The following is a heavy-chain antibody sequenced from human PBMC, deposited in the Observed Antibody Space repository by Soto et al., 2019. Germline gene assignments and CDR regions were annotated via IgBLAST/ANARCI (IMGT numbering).Heavy chain of an antibody. CDR2: IYYSGST. Sequence: SETLSLTCTVSGGSISSYYWSWIRQPPGKGLEWIGYIYYSGSTNYNPSLKSRVTISVDTSKNQFSLKLSSVTAADTAVYYCARSTAGTFDYWGQGTLVTVSS. D-gene: IGHD6-13*01. V-gene: IGHV4-59*08. CDR1: GGSISSYY. CDR3: ARSTAGTFDY. J-gene: IGHJ4*02.